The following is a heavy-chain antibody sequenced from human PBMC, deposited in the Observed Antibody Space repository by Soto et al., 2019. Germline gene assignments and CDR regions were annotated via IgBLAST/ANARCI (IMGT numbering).Heavy chain of an antibody. D-gene: IGHD4-17*01. V-gene: IGHV4-59*01. CDR1: GGSISSYY. Sequence: PSETLSLTCTVSGGSISSYYWSWIRQPPGKGLEWIGYIYYSGSTDYNPSLKSRVTISVDTSKNQFSLKLSSVTAADTAVYYCARVTGDYEIFDYWGQGTLVTVSS. CDR2: IYYSGST. J-gene: IGHJ4*02. CDR3: ARVTGDYEIFDY.